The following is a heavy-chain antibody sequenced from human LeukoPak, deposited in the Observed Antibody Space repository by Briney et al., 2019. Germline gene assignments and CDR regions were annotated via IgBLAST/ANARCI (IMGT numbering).Heavy chain of an antibody. CDR1: GGSISSSLYY. Sequence: SETLSLTCTVSGGSISSSLYYWPWVRQPPGKGLEFVGSIYYNGSTYYQPSLKSQLTISVDRAKNPFSLKLSSATAADTAVYYCAPSAPYGDYVPEFDYWGQGTLVTVAS. CDR2: IYYNGST. V-gene: IGHV4-39*07. CDR3: APSAPYGDYVPEFDY. J-gene: IGHJ4*02. D-gene: IGHD4-17*01.